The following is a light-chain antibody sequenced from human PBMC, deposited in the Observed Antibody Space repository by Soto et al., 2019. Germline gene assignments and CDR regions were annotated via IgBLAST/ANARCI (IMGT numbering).Light chain of an antibody. V-gene: IGKV2-28*01. J-gene: IGKJ5*01. CDR3: MQVLQSPIT. CDR1: QTIMTY. CDR2: LAS. Sequence: MTQSPSSLSASVGDEVTITCRASQTIMTYLDWYLQKPGQSPQLLIYLASNRASGVPDRFSGSGSGTDFTLKISRVEAEDVGVYYCMQVLQSPITFGQGTRLEIK.